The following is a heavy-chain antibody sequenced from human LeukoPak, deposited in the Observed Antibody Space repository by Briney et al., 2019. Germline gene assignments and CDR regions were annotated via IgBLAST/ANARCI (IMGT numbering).Heavy chain of an antibody. CDR1: GGSFSGYY. Sequence: PSETLSLTCAVYGGSFSGYYWSWIRQPPGKGLEWIGEINHSGSTNYNPSLKSRVTISVDTSKNQFSLKLSSVTAADTAVYYCAITNIKSTAMVSEDYWGQGSLVTVSP. CDR2: INHSGST. J-gene: IGHJ4*02. CDR3: AITNIKSTAMVSEDY. V-gene: IGHV4-34*01. D-gene: IGHD5-18*01.